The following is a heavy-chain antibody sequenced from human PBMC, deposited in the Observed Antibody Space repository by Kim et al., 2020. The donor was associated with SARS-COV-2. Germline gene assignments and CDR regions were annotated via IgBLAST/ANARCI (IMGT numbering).Heavy chain of an antibody. CDR3: ARGRREGVICSSTSCYGAYFQH. V-gene: IGHV4-34*01. CDR1: GGSFSGYY. J-gene: IGHJ1*01. CDR2: INHSGST. D-gene: IGHD2-2*01. Sequence: SETLSLTCAVYGGSFSGYYWSWIRQPPGKGLEWIGEINHSGSTNYNPSLKSRVTISVDTSKNQFSLKLSSVTAADTAVYYCARGRREGVICSSTSCYGAYFQHWGQGTLVTVSS.